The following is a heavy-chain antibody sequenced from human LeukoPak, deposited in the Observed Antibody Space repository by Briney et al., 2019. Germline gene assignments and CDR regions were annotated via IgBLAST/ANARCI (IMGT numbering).Heavy chain of an antibody. D-gene: IGHD6-6*01. CDR3: ARALEYSGSSDWFDP. J-gene: IGHJ5*02. V-gene: IGHV1-69*04. CDR1: GGTFSSYA. CDR2: IIPIFGIA. Sequence: ASVKVSCKASGGTFSSYAISWVRQAPGQGLEWMGRIIPIFGIANYARKFQGRVTITADKSTSTAYMELSSLRSEDTAVYYCARALEYSGSSDWFDPWGQGTLVTVSS.